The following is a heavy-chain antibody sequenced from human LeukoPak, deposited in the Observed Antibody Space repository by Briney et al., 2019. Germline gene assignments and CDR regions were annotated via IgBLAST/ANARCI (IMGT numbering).Heavy chain of an antibody. D-gene: IGHD3-10*01. V-gene: IGHV1-3*01. CDR2: INAGNGNT. J-gene: IGHJ4*02. CDR3: AREPQVRGVPLGWDY. CDR1: GYTFTSYA. Sequence: ASVKVSCKASGYTFTSYAMHWVRQAPGQRLEWMGWINAGNGNTKYSQKFQGRVTITRDTSASTAYMELSSLRSEDTAVYYCAREPQVRGVPLGWDYWGQGTLVTVSS.